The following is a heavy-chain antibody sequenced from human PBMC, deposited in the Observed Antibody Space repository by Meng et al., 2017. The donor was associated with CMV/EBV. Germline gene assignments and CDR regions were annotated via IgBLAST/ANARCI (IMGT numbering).Heavy chain of an antibody. CDR3: ARGRYDFWSGYYTKGGRYYYYGMDV. CDR1: GGTFSSYA. Sequence: SAKVSCKASGGTFSSYAISWVRQAPGQGLEWMGGIIPIFGTANYAQKFQGRVTITTDESTSTAYMELSSLRSEDTAVYYCARGRYDFWSGYYTKGGRYYYYGMDVWGQGTTVTVSS. CDR2: IIPIFGTA. D-gene: IGHD3-3*01. J-gene: IGHJ6*02. V-gene: IGHV1-69*05.